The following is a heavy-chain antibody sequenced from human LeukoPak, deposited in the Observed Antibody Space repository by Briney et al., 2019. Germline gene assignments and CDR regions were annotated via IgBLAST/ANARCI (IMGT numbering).Heavy chain of an antibody. D-gene: IGHD2-2*01. J-gene: IGHJ6*02. CDR1: GYTFTSYD. Sequence: GASVKVSCKASGYTFTSYDINWVRQAPGQRLEWMGWMNPNSGNTGYAQKFQGRVTMTRNTSISTAYMELSSLRSEDTAVYYCAREGTSFYGMDVWGQGTTVTVSS. CDR3: AREGTSFYGMDV. CDR2: MNPNSGNT. V-gene: IGHV1-8*01.